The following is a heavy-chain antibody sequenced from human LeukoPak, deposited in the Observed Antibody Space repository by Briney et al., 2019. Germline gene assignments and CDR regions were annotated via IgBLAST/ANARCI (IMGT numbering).Heavy chain of an antibody. CDR2: IKEDGSER. Sequence: GGSLRLSCEGSAFIFGGHWMNWVRQTPGKGLEWVASIKEDGSERQYVDSVKGRFSISRDNTKGSLYLQMSDLRAEDTAVYYCVRHGDTDSCLANWGQGTLVTVSS. CDR1: AFIFGGHW. V-gene: IGHV3-7*01. CDR3: VRHGDTDSCLAN. J-gene: IGHJ4*02. D-gene: IGHD2-2*01.